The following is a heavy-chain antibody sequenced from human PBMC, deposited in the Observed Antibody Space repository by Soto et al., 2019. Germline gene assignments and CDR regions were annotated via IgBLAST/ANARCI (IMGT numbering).Heavy chain of an antibody. Sequence: GASVKVSCKASGYTVTTYSMHCVRQAPGQRLEWMGWINAGNGNTHYSQKFQGRVTITRDTSASTAYMELSSLRSEDTAVYYCARVQVPAAGMVVWFDPWGQGTLVTVSS. CDR1: GYTVTTYS. CDR3: ARVQVPAAGMVVWFDP. CDR2: INAGNGNT. D-gene: IGHD6-13*01. V-gene: IGHV1-3*01. J-gene: IGHJ5*02.